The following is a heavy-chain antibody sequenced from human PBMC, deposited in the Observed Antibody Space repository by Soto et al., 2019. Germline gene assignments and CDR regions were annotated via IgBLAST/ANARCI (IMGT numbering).Heavy chain of an antibody. CDR1: GFTFSSYS. J-gene: IGHJ3*02. CDR2: ISSSSSYI. D-gene: IGHD1-26*01. CDR3: ARDKGIVGAARLYDI. V-gene: IGHV3-21*01. Sequence: GGSLRLSCAASGFTFSSYSMNWVRQSPGKGLEWVSSISSSSSYIYYADSVKGRFTISRDNAKNSLYLQMNSLRAEDTAVYYCARDKGIVGAARLYDIWGQGTMVTVSS.